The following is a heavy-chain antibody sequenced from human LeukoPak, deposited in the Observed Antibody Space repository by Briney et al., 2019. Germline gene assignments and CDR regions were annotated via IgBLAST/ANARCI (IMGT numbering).Heavy chain of an antibody. CDR2: ISYDGSNK. CDR3: AREGLLWFGELLDYYYYGMDV. CDR1: GFTFSSYA. J-gene: IGHJ6*02. V-gene: IGHV3-30-3*01. D-gene: IGHD3-10*01. Sequence: GRSLRLSCAASGFTFSSYAMHWVRQAPGKGLEWVAVISYDGSNKYYADSVKDRFTISRDNSKNTLYLQMNSLRAEDTAVYYCAREGLLWFGELLDYYYYGMDVWGQGTTVTVSS.